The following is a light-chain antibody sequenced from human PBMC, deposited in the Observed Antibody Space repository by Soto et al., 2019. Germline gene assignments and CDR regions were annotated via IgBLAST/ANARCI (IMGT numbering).Light chain of an antibody. J-gene: IGKJ4*01. Sequence: DIQMTQSPSSLSASVGARVTITCRASQTINNYLNWYQQKPGQAPKLLIYAASSLQSGVPSRFSGSGSGTDFTLTISSLQAEDSATYFCQESITAPLTFGGGTKVEVK. CDR1: QTINNY. CDR2: AAS. CDR3: QESITAPLT. V-gene: IGKV1-39*01.